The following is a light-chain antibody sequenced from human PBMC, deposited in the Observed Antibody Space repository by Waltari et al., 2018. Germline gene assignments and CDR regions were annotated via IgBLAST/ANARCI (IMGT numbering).Light chain of an antibody. CDR1: QDIRNY. V-gene: IGKV1-33*01. CDR3: QQYKDLPRT. CDR2: DAS. J-gene: IGKJ1*01. Sequence: DIQMTQSPSSMSASVGDRVSITCQASQDIRNYLSWYQQKPGKAPKLLIYDASKLETGVPSRFSGSASGTDFTFTISSLQPEDIATYYCQQYKDLPRTFGQGTKVEFK.